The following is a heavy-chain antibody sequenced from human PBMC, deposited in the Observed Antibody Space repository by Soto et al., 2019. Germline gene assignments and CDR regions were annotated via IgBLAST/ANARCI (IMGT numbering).Heavy chain of an antibody. Sequence: QLQLQESGPGLVKPSETLSLTCTVSGGSISSSSYYWGWIRQPPGKGLEWIGSIYYSGSTYYNPSLKSRVTISVDTSKNQISLKLSSMTAADTAVYYCARRAYNWIAQSRTGFDYWGQGTLVTVSS. CDR2: IYYSGST. CDR1: GGSISSSSYY. D-gene: IGHD1-1*01. J-gene: IGHJ4*02. CDR3: ARRAYNWIAQSRTGFDY. V-gene: IGHV4-39*01.